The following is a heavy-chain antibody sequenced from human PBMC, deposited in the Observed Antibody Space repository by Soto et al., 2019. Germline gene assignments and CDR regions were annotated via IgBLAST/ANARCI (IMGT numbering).Heavy chain of an antibody. V-gene: IGHV3-66*01. D-gene: IGHD3-22*01. CDR3: ARGPWYYASSGREY. J-gene: IGHJ4*02. CDR2: IYSGGST. CDR1: GFTVSSNY. Sequence: EVQLVESGGGLVQPGGSLRLSCAASGFTVSSNYMSWVRQAPGKGLEWVAVIYSGGSTYYADSVKSRFSICRDNSRNTMYLQMITLRAEVTAVYYCARGPWYYASSGREYWGQGTLVNVSS.